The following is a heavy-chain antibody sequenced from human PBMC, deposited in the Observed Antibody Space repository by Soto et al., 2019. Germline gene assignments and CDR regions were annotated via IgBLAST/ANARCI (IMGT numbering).Heavy chain of an antibody. V-gene: IGHV2-5*01. Sequence: SGPTLVNPTQTLTLTCTFSGFSLSTSGVGVGWIRQPPGKALEWLALIYWNDDKRYSPSLKSRLTITKDTSKNQVVLTMTNMDPVDTATYYCAHSRRYSSSWYVDYFDYWGQGTLVTVSS. J-gene: IGHJ4*02. CDR3: AHSRRYSSSWYVDYFDY. CDR1: GFSLSTSGVG. D-gene: IGHD6-13*01. CDR2: IYWNDDK.